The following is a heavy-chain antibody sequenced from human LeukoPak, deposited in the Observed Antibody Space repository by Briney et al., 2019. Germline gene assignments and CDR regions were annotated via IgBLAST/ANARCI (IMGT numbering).Heavy chain of an antibody. J-gene: IGHJ4*02. CDR3: LRYFDWSGFDY. CDR2: ISSSSSTI. V-gene: IGHV3-48*01. Sequence: GGSLRLSCAASGFTFSSYSMNWVRQAPGKGLEWVSYISSSSSTIYYADSVKGRFTISRDNSKNTLYLQMNSLRAEDTAVYYGLRYFDWSGFDYWGQGTLVTVSS. D-gene: IGHD3-9*01. CDR1: GFTFSSYS.